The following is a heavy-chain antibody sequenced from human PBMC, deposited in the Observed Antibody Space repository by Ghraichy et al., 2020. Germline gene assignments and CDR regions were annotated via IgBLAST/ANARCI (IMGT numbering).Heavy chain of an antibody. CDR3: ATLRYCSSTSCYLACDY. D-gene: IGHD2-2*01. J-gene: IGHJ4*02. Sequence: GGSLRLSCAASGFTFSSYAMSWVRQAPGKGLEWVSAISGSGGSTYYADSVKGRFTISRDNSKNTLYLQMNSLRAEDTAVYYCATLRYCSSTSCYLACDYWGQGTLVTVSS. CDR2: ISGSGGST. CDR1: GFTFSSYA. V-gene: IGHV3-23*01.